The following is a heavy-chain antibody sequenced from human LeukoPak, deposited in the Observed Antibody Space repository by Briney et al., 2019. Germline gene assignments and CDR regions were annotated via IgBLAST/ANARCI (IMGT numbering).Heavy chain of an antibody. Sequence: SETLSLTCTVSGGSISRYYWSWIRQPPGKSLEWIGYIYYSGSTTYNPSLKSRATLSIDTSKNQFSLNLSSVTAADTAVYYCARLPGIAAVWGQGTRVIVSS. CDR1: GGSISRYY. J-gene: IGHJ1*01. V-gene: IGHV4-59*08. CDR2: IYYSGST. CDR3: ARLPGIAAV. D-gene: IGHD6-13*01.